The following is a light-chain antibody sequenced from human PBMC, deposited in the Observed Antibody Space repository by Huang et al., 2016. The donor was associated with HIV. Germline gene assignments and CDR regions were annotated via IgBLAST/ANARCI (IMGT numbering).Light chain of an antibody. CDR2: AAS. CDR3: LQHHAYPRT. V-gene: IGKV1-17*03. Sequence: DIQLTPSPSAMSASVCDRVSITCRASQGIANYLVWFQQRPGGAPKRLIYAASSLQSGVPSRFSGSGSGTKFTLTISGLQPEDFATYYCLQHHAYPRTFGQGTKVEV. J-gene: IGKJ1*01. CDR1: QGIANY.